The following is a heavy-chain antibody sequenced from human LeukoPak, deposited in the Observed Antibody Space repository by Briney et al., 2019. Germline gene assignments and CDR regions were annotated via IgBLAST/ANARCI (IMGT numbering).Heavy chain of an antibody. CDR1: GGPFCGYH. CDR3: ARGESGY. V-gene: IGHV4-34*01. Sequence: SETLTLTCAVYGGPFCGYHWRGIPHPPGKGREWIGEINHSGSTNYNPSLESRVTISVDTSKNQFSLKLSSVTAADTAVYYCARGESGYWGQGTLVTVSS. J-gene: IGHJ4*02. CDR2: INHSGST.